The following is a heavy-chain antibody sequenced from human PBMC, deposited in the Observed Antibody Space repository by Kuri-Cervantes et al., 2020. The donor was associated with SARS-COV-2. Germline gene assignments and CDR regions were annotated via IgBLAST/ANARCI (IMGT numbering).Heavy chain of an antibody. J-gene: IGHJ4*02. D-gene: IGHD3-3*01. CDR2: ISSNGGST. Sequence: LSLTCAASGFTFSSYSMNWVRQAPGKGLEYVSAISSNGGSTYYADSVKGRFTISRDNSKNTPYLQMSSLRAEDTAVYYCVKEGSYDFWSGYLPYYFDYWGQGTLVTVSS. V-gene: IGHV3-64D*06. CDR1: GFTFSSYS. CDR3: VKEGSYDFWSGYLPYYFDY.